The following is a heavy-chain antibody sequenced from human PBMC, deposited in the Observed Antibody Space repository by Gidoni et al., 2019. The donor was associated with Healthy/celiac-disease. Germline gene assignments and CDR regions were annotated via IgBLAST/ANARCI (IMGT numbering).Heavy chain of an antibody. V-gene: IGHV1-69*01. CDR2: ISPIFGTA. CDR1: GGTFSSYA. D-gene: IGHD2-2*01. CDR3: ANSIVVVPAAQDYYYYYGMDV. Sequence: QVQLVQSGAEVKKPGSSVKVSCKASGGTFSSYAISWVRQAPGQGLEWMGGISPIFGTANYAQKFQGRVTITADESTSTAYMELSSLRSEDTAVYYCANSIVVVPAAQDYYYYYGMDVWGQGTTVTVSS. J-gene: IGHJ6*02.